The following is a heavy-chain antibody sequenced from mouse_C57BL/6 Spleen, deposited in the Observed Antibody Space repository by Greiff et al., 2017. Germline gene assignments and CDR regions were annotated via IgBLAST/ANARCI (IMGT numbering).Heavy chain of an antibody. CDR1: GYSFTGYF. V-gene: IGHV1-20*01. Sequence: EVQLQQSGPELVKPGDSVKISCKASGYSFTGYFMNWVMQSHGKSLEWIGRINPYNGDTFYNQKFKGKATLTVDKSSSTAHMELRSLTSEDSAVYYCARGRVYDYEGYYAMDYWGQGTSVTVSS. CDR2: INPYNGDT. D-gene: IGHD2-4*01. J-gene: IGHJ4*01. CDR3: ARGRVYDYEGYYAMDY.